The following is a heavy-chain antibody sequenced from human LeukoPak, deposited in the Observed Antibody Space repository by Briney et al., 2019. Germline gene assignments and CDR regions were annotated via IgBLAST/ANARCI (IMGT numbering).Heavy chain of an antibody. V-gene: IGHV4-59*01. J-gene: IGHJ4*02. CDR1: GDSISSYY. D-gene: IGHD1-26*01. Sequence: SETLSLTCSVSGDSISSYYWNWIRQPPGKGLEWIGYMFYSGSTKYSPSLKSRVTISVDMSKNQFSLKLSSVTAADTAVYYCASARIVGATVFDYWGQGTLVTVSS. CDR3: ASARIVGATVFDY. CDR2: MFYSGST.